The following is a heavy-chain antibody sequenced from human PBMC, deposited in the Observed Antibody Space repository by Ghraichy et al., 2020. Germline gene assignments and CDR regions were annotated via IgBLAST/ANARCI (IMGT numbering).Heavy chain of an antibody. CDR3: ARAMSSGWQFDC. V-gene: IGHV1-46*01. D-gene: IGHD6-19*01. J-gene: IGHJ4*02. Sequence: ASVKVSCKASGYTFTSYYMNWVRQAPGQGLEWMGIINPSGGSTSYAQKLQGRVTMTTDTSTSTVYMELSSLRSGDTAVYYCARAMSSGWQFDCWGQGTLVTVSS. CDR2: INPSGGST. CDR1: GYTFTSYY.